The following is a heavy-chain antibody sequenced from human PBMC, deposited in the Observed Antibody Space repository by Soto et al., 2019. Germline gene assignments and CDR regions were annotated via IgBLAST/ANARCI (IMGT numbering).Heavy chain of an antibody. CDR2: IYYSGST. V-gene: IGHV4-39*01. Sequence: SETLSLTCTVSGGSTSSSSYYWGWIRQPPGKGLEWIGSIYYSGSTYYNPSLKSRVTISVDTSKNQFSLKLSSVTAADTAVYYCATYGSGSYKYYFGYWGQGTLVTVSS. J-gene: IGHJ4*02. CDR1: GGSTSSSSYY. D-gene: IGHD3-10*01. CDR3: ATYGSGSYKYYFGY.